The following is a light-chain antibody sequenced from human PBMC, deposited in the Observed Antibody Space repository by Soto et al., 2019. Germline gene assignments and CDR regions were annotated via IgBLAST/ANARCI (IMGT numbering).Light chain of an antibody. CDR2: GAS. Sequence: EIVMTQSPGTLSVSPGEGATLSCRASQSVNSNLAWYQQKPGQGPRLLIYGASTRAAGIPDRFSGSGSGTEFTLTTSSLQSEDSAVYYCQQYNNWPWTFGQGTKVDI. J-gene: IGKJ1*01. V-gene: IGKV3-15*01. CDR3: QQYNNWPWT. CDR1: QSVNSN.